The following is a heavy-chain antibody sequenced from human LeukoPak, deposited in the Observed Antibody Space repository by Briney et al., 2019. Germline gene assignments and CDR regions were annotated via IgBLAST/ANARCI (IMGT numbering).Heavy chain of an antibody. CDR2: INPNSGGT. J-gene: IGHJ4*02. CDR3: ARLLRYFDPVDY. V-gene: IGHV1-2*02. Sequence: ASVKVSCKASGYTFTGYYIHWVRQAPGQGLEWMGWINPNSGGTNYAQKFQGRVTMTRDTSISTAYMELSRPRSDDTAVYYCARLLRYFDPVDYWGQGTLVTVSS. D-gene: IGHD3-9*01. CDR1: GYTFTGYY.